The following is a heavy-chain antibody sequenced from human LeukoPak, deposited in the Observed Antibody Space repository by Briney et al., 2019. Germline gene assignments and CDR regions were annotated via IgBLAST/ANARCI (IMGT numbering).Heavy chain of an antibody. CDR2: IWYDGSIK. CDR1: GFTFSSYG. V-gene: IGHV3-33*01. D-gene: IGHD6-13*01. Sequence: PGRSLRLSCAASGFTFSSYGMHWVRQAPGKGLEWVAVIWYDGSIKYYADSVKGRLTISRDNSQNTLYLQMNSLRAEDTAVYYCARARGLSSSWYSWFDPWGQGTLVTVSS. J-gene: IGHJ5*02. CDR3: ARARGLSSSWYSWFDP.